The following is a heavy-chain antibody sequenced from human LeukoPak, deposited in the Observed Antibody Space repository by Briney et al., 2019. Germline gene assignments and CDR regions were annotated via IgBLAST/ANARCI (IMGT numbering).Heavy chain of an antibody. J-gene: IGHJ4*02. Sequence: GGSLRLSCAASGLTFSSYEMNWVRQAPGKGLEWVSYISSSGSTIYYADSVKGRFTISRDNAKNSLYLQMNSLRAEDTAVYYCARDGGKLWLRSFDYWGQGTLVTVSS. CDR3: ARDGGKLWLRSFDY. CDR2: ISSSGSTI. V-gene: IGHV3-48*03. D-gene: IGHD5-18*01. CDR1: GLTFSSYE.